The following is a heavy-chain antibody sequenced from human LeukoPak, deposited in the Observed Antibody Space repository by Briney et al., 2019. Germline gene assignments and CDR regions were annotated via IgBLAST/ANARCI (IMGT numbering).Heavy chain of an antibody. Sequence: PGGSLRLSCAASGFTVGSNYMSWVRQSPGKGLEWVSAIRGGTTYYSESVKGRFTVSGDSSKSTLYLQMNSLRAEDTAVYYCAKHSGPAAIDYWGQGTLVTVSS. CDR1: GFTVGSNY. V-gene: IGHV3-66*04. D-gene: IGHD2-15*01. CDR2: IRGGTT. CDR3: AKHSGPAAIDY. J-gene: IGHJ4*02.